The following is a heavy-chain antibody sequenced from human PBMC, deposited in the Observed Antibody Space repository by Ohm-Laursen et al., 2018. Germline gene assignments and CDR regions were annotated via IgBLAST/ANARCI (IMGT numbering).Heavy chain of an antibody. CDR3: ARDRWGAFDY. D-gene: IGHD3-16*01. CDR2: ISGSGGNT. CDR1: GFTFSSYA. V-gene: IGHV3-23*01. J-gene: IGHJ4*02. Sequence: SLRLSCAASGFTFSSYAMSWVRQAPGKGLEWVSAISGSGGNTYYADSVKGRFTISRDNSKNTLYLQMNSLRAEDTAVYYCARDRWGAFDYWGQGTLVTVSS.